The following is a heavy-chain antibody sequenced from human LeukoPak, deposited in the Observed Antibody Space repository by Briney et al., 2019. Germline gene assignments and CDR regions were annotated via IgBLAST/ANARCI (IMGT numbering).Heavy chain of an antibody. CDR3: ARTVDTAMVIRY. J-gene: IGHJ4*02. V-gene: IGHV3-30*02. CDR1: GFTFSSYG. CDR2: IRYDGSNK. D-gene: IGHD5-18*01. Sequence: GGSLRLSCAASGFTFSSYGMHWVRQAPGKGLEWVAFIRYDGSNKYYADSVKGRFTISRDNAKNSLYLQMNSLRAEDTAVYYCARTVDTAMVIRYWGQGTLVTVSS.